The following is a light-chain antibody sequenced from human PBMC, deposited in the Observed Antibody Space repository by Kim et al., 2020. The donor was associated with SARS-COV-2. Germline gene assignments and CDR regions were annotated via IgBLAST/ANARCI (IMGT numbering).Light chain of an antibody. J-gene: IGKJ1*01. V-gene: IGKV1-27*01. CDR1: QGISNY. CDR2: SAT. CDR3: QKYNAAPWT. Sequence: DIQMTQSPSSLSASVGDDVTITCRASQGISNYLAWYQQKPGKAPKLLIYSATTLQFGISSRFSGSGSGTDFTLTISDLQPEDVATYYCQKYNAAPWTFGQGTKVDIK.